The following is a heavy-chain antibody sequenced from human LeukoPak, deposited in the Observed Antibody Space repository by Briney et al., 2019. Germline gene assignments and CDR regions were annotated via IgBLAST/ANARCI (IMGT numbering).Heavy chain of an antibody. CDR3: ARVSSDSFWFFDL. D-gene: IGHD3-22*01. Sequence: GGSLRLSCAASEFTVSNNYMSWVRQAPGRGREWVSVIYIGGNTYYADSVKGRFTISRDNSKNTLYLQMKSLRVEDSANYYCARVSSDSFWFFDLWGRGTLVTVSS. J-gene: IGHJ2*01. CDR1: EFTVSNNY. V-gene: IGHV3-53*01. CDR2: IYIGGNT.